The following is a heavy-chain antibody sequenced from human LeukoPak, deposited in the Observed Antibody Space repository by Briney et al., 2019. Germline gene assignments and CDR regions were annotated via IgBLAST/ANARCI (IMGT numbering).Heavy chain of an antibody. J-gene: IGHJ4*02. CDR3: ATDLPDSSGYRENAYFDY. V-gene: IGHV1-24*01. CDR2: FDPEDGET. D-gene: IGHD3-22*01. CDR1: GYTLTELS. Sequence: ASVKVSCKVSGYTLTELSMHWVRQAPGKGLEWMGGFDPEDGETIYAQKFQGRVTMTEDTSTDTAYMELSSLRSEDTAVYYCATDLPDSSGYRENAYFDYWGQGTLVTVSS.